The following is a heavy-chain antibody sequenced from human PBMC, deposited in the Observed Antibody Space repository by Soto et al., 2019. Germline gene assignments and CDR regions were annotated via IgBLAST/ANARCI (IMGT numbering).Heavy chain of an antibody. CDR2: IYYSGST. J-gene: IGHJ6*03. CDR1: GGSISSGGYY. Sequence: PSETLSLTCTVSGGSISSGGYYWSWIRQHPGKGLEWIGYIYYSGSTYYNPSLKSRVTISVDTSKNQFSLKLSSVTAADTALYYCARETTDYYYYYYMDVWGKGTTVTVSS. CDR3: ARETTDYYYYYYMDV. D-gene: IGHD4-4*01. V-gene: IGHV4-31*03.